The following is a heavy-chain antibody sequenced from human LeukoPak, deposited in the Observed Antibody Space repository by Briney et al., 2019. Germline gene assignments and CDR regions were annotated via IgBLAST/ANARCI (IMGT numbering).Heavy chain of an antibody. CDR3: AKDKGWGYSTYDYYGMDV. CDR1: GFTFSSYA. CDR2: ISGSGGST. J-gene: IGHJ6*02. V-gene: IGHV3-23*01. Sequence: GGSLRLSCAASGFTFSSYAMSWVRQAPGKGLEWVSAISGSGGSTYYADSVKGRFTISRDNSKNTLYLQMNSLRAEDTAVYYCAKDKGWGYSTYDYYGMDVWGQGTTVTVSS. D-gene: IGHD1-26*01.